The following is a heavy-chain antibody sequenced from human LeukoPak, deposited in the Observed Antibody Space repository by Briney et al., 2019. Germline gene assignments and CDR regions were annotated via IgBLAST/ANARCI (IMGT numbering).Heavy chain of an antibody. CDR3: ARGRPESPFDP. CDR2: ISAYNGNT. V-gene: IGHV1-18*01. D-gene: IGHD1-1*01. Sequence: AASVKVSCKASGYTLTSYGISWVRQAPGQGLEWMGWISAYNGNTNYAQKLQGRVTMTTDTSTSTAYMELSSLRSDDTAIYYCARGRPESPFDPWGQGTLVTVSS. J-gene: IGHJ5*02. CDR1: GYTLTSYG.